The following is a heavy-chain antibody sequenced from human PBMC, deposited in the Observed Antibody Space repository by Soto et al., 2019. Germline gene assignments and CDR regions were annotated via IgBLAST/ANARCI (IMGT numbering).Heavy chain of an antibody. CDR3: ARDTVGAHGFDS. J-gene: IGHJ5*01. CDR1: GGSISRDDFY. D-gene: IGHD1-26*01. Sequence: QVQLQESGPGLVKPSQTLSLTCTVSGGSISRDDFYWSWIRQPPGKGLEWIGYIYYSGSAYYNPSLKSRVTMLVDTSKNQFSLQLSSVTAADTAVYYWARDTVGAHGFDSWGQGTLVTVSS. CDR2: IYYSGSA. V-gene: IGHV4-30-4*01.